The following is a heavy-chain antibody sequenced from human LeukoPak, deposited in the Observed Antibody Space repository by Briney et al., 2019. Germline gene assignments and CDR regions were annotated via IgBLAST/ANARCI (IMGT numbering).Heavy chain of an antibody. J-gene: IGHJ4*02. V-gene: IGHV3-74*01. CDR1: GFTCSSYW. D-gene: IGHD3-3*01. CDR3: ARDKDDFWSGYSFDY. CDR2: INSDGSST. Sequence: PGGSLRLSCAASGFTCSSYWMHWVRQAPGKGLVWVSRINSDGSSTSYADSVKGRFTISRDNAKNTLYLQMNSLRAEDTAVYYCARDKDDFWSGYSFDYWGQGTLVTVSS.